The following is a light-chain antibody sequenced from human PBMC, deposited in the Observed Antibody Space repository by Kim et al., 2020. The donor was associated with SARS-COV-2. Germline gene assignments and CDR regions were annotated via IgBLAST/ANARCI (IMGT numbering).Light chain of an antibody. CDR2: DVN. CDR3: CSYAGSYPYV. J-gene: IGLJ1*01. CDR1: SRDVGGYNF. V-gene: IGLV2-11*03. Sequence: GQSVTISCTGTSRDVGGYNFVYWYQEHPGKAPKLLIYDVNRRPSGVPDRFSGSKSGNAASLTISGLQAEDEADYYCCSYAGSYPYVFGSGTQVTVL.